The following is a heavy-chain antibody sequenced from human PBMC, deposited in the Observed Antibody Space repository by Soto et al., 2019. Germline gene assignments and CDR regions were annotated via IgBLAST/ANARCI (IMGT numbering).Heavy chain of an antibody. J-gene: IGHJ6*02. D-gene: IGHD6-6*01. CDR2: IDPSDSYT. Sequence: GESLKISCKGSGYSFTSYWISWVRQMPGKGLEWMGRIDPSDSYTNYSPSFQGHVTISADKSISTAYLQWSSLKAPDTAMYYCARRTIAASLSDYYYYGMDVWGQGTTVTVSS. V-gene: IGHV5-10-1*01. CDR1: GYSFTSYW. CDR3: ARRTIAASLSDYYYYGMDV.